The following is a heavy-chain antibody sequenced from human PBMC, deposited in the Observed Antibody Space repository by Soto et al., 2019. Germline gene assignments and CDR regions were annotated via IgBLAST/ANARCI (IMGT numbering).Heavy chain of an antibody. CDR1: GFTFSSYG. V-gene: IGHV3-33*01. Sequence: ESGGGVVQPGRSLRLSCAASGFTFSSYGMHWVRQAPGKGLEWVAVIWYDGSNKYYADSVKGRFTISRDNSKNTLYLQMNSLRAEDTAVYYCARGALGYCTNGVCYTSRYFDYWGQGTLVTVSS. J-gene: IGHJ4*02. D-gene: IGHD2-8*01. CDR3: ARGALGYCTNGVCYTSRYFDY. CDR2: IWYDGSNK.